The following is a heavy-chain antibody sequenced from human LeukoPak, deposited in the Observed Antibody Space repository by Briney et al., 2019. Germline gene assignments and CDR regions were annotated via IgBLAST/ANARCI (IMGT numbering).Heavy chain of an antibody. D-gene: IGHD6-19*01. CDR1: GGSISSSSYC. V-gene: IGHV4-39*01. CDR2: IYYSGST. J-gene: IGHJ4*02. Sequence: SETLSLTCTVSGGSISSSSYCWGWIRQPPGKGLEWIGNIYYSGSTYYNPSLKSRVTISVDTSKNQFSLNLSSVIAADTAVYYCARVKQWGAFDFWGQGTLVTVSS. CDR3: ARVKQWGAFDF.